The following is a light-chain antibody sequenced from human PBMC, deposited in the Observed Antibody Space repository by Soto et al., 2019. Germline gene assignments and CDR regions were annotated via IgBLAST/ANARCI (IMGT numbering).Light chain of an antibody. Sequence: EIVLTQSPATLSLSPGERATLFCRASQSVSRHLAWYQQKPGQAPRLLIYDASNRATGIPARFSGSGSGTDFTLTISSLEPEDFAVYYCQQRSNWPITFGQGTRLEMK. V-gene: IGKV3-11*01. CDR1: QSVSRH. CDR3: QQRSNWPIT. CDR2: DAS. J-gene: IGKJ5*01.